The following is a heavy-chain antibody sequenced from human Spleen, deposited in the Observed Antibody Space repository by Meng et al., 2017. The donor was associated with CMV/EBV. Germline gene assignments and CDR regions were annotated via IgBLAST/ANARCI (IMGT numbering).Heavy chain of an antibody. J-gene: IGHJ4*02. CDR1: GFTFSSYS. CDR2: ISSSRSYI. V-gene: IGHV3-21*01. D-gene: IGHD2-2*01. Sequence: SGFTFSSYSMNWVRQAPGKGLEWVSSISSSRSYIYYADSVKGRFTISRDNAKNSLYLQMNSLRAEDTAVYYCPRAGGVYQLLYYFDYWGQGTLVTVSS. CDR3: PRAGGVYQLLYYFDY.